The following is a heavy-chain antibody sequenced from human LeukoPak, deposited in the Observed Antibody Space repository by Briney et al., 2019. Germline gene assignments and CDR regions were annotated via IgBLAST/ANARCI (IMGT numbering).Heavy chain of an antibody. Sequence: PGGSLRLSCAASGFTFSSYSMNWVRQAPGKGLEWVSSISSSSSYIYYADSVKGRFTISRDNAKNSLCLQMNSLRAEDTAVYYCARDVGNYYYYMDVWGKGTTVTVSS. D-gene: IGHD3-10*01. V-gene: IGHV3-21*01. CDR1: GFTFSSYS. J-gene: IGHJ6*03. CDR2: ISSSSSYI. CDR3: ARDVGNYYYYMDV.